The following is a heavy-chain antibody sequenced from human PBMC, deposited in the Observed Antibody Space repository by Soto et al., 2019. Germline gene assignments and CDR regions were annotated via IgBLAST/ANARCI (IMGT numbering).Heavy chain of an antibody. CDR3: ARSTGKITGENYYFDY. V-gene: IGHV4-30-4*01. J-gene: IGHJ4*02. CDR2: IYYSGST. Sequence: SETLSLTCTVSGGSISSGDYYWSWIRQPPGKGLEWIGYIYYSGSTYYNPSLKSRVTISVDTSKNQFSLKLSSVTAADTAVYYCARSTGKITGENYYFDYWGQGTLVTSPQ. CDR1: GGSISSGDYY. D-gene: IGHD7-27*01.